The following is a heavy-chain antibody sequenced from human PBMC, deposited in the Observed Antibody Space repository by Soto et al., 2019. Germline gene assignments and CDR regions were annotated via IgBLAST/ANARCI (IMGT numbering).Heavy chain of an antibody. CDR2: MFNSGST. CDR3: ARVPTGTSWVTSES. CDR1: CDSVSSAFFF. D-gene: IGHD1-7*01. V-gene: IGHV4-61*01. J-gene: IGHJ5*02. Sequence: PSETLSLTCSFSCDSVSSAFFFWSWIRQAPGKGLDWIGYMFNSGSTNYNPSLKSRVTMSLDMSKNQFSLRLTSVTAADTAVYYCARVPTGTSWVTSESWGQGTPVTVS.